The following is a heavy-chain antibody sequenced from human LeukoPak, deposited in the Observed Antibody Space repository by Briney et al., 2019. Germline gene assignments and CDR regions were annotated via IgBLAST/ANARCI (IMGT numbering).Heavy chain of an antibody. D-gene: IGHD6-19*01. CDR2: IYYSGST. CDR3: ARTYSSGWYGNDY. V-gene: IGHV4-39*07. CDR1: GGSISSSSSY. Sequence: PSETLSLTCTVSGGSISSSSSYWGWIRQPPGKGLEWIGSIYYSGSTNYNPSLKSRVTISVDTSKNQFSLKLSSVTAADTAVYYCARTYSSGWYGNDYWGQGTLVTVSS. J-gene: IGHJ4*02.